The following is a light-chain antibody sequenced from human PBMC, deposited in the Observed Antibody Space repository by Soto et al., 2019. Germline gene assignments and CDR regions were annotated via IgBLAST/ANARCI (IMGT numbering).Light chain of an antibody. Sequence: QSALTQPASVSGSPGQSITISCTGTSSDVGGYNYVSWYQQHPGKAPKLMIYDVSNRPSGVSNRFSGSKSGNTASLTISGIQAEDEADYYCSSYTSRSPYVVFGGGTKLTVL. J-gene: IGLJ2*01. V-gene: IGLV2-14*03. CDR1: SSDVGGYNY. CDR2: DVS. CDR3: SSYTSRSPYVV.